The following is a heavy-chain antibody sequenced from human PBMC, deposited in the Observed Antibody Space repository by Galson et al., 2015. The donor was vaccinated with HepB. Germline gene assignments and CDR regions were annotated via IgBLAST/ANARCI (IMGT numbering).Heavy chain of an antibody. J-gene: IGHJ4*02. V-gene: IGHV1-24*01. D-gene: IGHD6-19*01. CDR2: FDPEDGET. Sequence: SVKVSCKVSGYTLTELSMHWVRQAPGKGLEWMGGFDPEDGETIYAQKFQGRVTMTEDTSTDTAYMELSSLRSEDTAVYYCATSTGSGWSPDYWGQGTLVTVSS. CDR1: GYTLTELS. CDR3: ATSTGSGWSPDY.